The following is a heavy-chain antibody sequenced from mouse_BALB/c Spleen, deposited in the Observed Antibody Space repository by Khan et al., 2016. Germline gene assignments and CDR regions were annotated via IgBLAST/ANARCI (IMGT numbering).Heavy chain of an antibody. Sequence: VRLQQSGAELVKPGASVKLSCTASGFNIKDPYMHWVKQRPEQGLEWIGRIDPANGTNNYAPTLQGESTLTSATSSNTASMKPRSLTSDDTAVYYCARSPYEYDVGFAYWGQGTLVTVSA. CDR1: GFNIKDPY. J-gene: IGHJ3*01. V-gene: IGHV14-3*02. CDR3: ARSPYEYDVGFAY. CDR2: IDPANGTN. D-gene: IGHD2-4*01.